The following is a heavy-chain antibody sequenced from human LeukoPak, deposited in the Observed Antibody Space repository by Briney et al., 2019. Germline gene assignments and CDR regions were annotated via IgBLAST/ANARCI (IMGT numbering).Heavy chain of an antibody. V-gene: IGHV3-30*02. CDR1: GFTFSNYG. J-gene: IGHJ5*02. CDR2: IRYDGSNK. Sequence: PGGSLRLSCAASGFTFSNYGMHWVRQAPGKGLEWVAFIRYDGSNKDYADSVKGRFTISRDNARNSLYLQMNSLRAEDTAVYYCARDMVGYGSGSYSWGQGTLVTVSS. D-gene: IGHD3-10*01. CDR3: ARDMVGYGSGSYS.